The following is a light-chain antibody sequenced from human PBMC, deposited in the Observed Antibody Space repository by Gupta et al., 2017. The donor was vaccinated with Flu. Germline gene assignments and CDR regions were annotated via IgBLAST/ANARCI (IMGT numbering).Light chain of an antibody. J-gene: IGKJ2*01. V-gene: IGKV3-15*01. CDR3: QQDNSWPRT. Sequence: EIVMTQSPATLSVSPGERATLSCRASQSVSSNLVWYQQKPGQAPRLLIYGASARATGIPTRFSGSGSGTEFTLTISSLQSEDFAVYYCQQDNSWPRTFGQGTKLEIK. CDR2: GAS. CDR1: QSVSSN.